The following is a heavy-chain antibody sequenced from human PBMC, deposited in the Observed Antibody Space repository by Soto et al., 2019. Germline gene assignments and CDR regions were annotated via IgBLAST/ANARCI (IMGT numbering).Heavy chain of an antibody. D-gene: IGHD6-6*01. CDR1: AYTFNSYG. J-gene: IGHJ4*02. CDR3: AREGQLGY. Sequence: GASVKVSCKASAYTFNSYGFSWVRQAPGQGLEWMGWISGYNGNTNYAERLQGRVTMTTDTSTSTAYMELKSLRYDDTAVYYCAREGQLGYWGQGTPVTVSS. CDR2: ISGYNGNT. V-gene: IGHV1-18*01.